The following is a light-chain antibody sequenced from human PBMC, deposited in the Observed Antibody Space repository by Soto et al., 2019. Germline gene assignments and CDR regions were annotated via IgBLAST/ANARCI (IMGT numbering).Light chain of an antibody. CDR2: EAS. CDR3: QQYNNWPPIT. CDR1: QSVSSY. V-gene: IGKV3D-15*01. Sequence: EIVMTQSPATLSVSPGERATLSFSASQSVSSYLAWYQQKPGQAPRLLMYEASTRATGIPARFSGSGSGTDFTLTISSLQSEDFAVYYCQQYNNWPPITFGQGTRLEI. J-gene: IGKJ5*01.